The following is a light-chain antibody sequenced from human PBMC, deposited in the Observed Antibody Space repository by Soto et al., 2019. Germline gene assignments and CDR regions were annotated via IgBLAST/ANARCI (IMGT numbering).Light chain of an antibody. J-gene: IGLJ3*02. CDR2: EVG. CDR3: SSTAGNNNLV. CDR1: SIDVGAYNY. V-gene: IGLV2-14*01. Sequence: QSALTQFASVSGSPGQSITISCTGTSIDVGAYNYVSWYQQHPDKAPKLLIYEVGNRPSGVSFRFSGSKSGNTASLTISGLQAEDEADYYCSSTAGNNNLVFGGGTKVTVL.